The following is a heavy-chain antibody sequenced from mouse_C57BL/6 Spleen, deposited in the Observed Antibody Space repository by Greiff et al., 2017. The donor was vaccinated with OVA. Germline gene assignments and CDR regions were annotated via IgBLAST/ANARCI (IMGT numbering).Heavy chain of an antibody. D-gene: IGHD2-4*01. V-gene: IGHV1-69*01. CDR3: ARHDYEGYFDY. CDR1: GYTFTSYW. Sequence: VQLQQPGAELVMPGASVKLSCKASGYTFTSYWMHWVKQRPGQGLEWIGEIDPSDSYTNYNQKFKGKSTLTVDKSSSTAYMQLSSLTSEDSAVYYCARHDYEGYFDYWGQGTTLTVSS. CDR2: IDPSDSYT. J-gene: IGHJ2*01.